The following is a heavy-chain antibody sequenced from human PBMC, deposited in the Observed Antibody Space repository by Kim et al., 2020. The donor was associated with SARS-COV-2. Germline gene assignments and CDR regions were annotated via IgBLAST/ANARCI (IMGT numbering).Heavy chain of an antibody. Sequence: GGSLRLSCAGSGFTFSVHWMSWVRQAPGKGLEWVADIKPDGSDKYYVDSVKGRFTISRDNAKNSLYLQMNSLRGEDTAVYYCARGHWGRDYWGQGTLGTVSS. V-gene: IGHV3-7*03. D-gene: IGHD7-27*01. CDR1: GFTFSVHW. CDR3: ARGHWGRDY. CDR2: IKPDGSDK. J-gene: IGHJ4*02.